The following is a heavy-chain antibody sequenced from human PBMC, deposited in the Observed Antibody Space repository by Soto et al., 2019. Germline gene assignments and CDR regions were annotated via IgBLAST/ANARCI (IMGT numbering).Heavy chain of an antibody. Sequence: SGPTLVKPTQTLTLTCTFSGFSLTTGGVGVGWIRQPPGKALEWLALIYWDDDQRYSPSLRSRLTITKDTSKNQVVLTMTNMDPVDTATYYCARAKEQLVSYYYYYYMDVWGKGTTVTVSS. CDR2: IYWDDDQ. J-gene: IGHJ6*03. V-gene: IGHV2-5*02. CDR1: GFSLTTGGVG. CDR3: ARAKEQLVSYYYYYYMDV. D-gene: IGHD6-6*01.